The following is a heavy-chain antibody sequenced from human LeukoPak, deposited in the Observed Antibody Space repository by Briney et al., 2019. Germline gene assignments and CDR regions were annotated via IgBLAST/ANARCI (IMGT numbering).Heavy chain of an antibody. CDR3: ARGRQGTTGTSPWFDY. CDR1: GFTFSTYA. J-gene: IGHJ4*02. CDR2: TSFDGSNK. Sequence: GGSLRLSCAASGFTFSTYAMHWVRQAPGKGLEWVAVTSFDGSNKDYADSVKGRFSISRDNSKSTLFLQMSSLRAEDTAVYYCARGRQGTTGTSPWFDYWGQGTLVTVSS. V-gene: IGHV3-30-3*01. D-gene: IGHD1-1*01.